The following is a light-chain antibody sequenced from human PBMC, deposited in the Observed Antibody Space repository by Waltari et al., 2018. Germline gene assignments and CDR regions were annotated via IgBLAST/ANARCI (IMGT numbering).Light chain of an antibody. J-gene: IGLJ3*02. V-gene: IGLV2-23*02. CDR2: DVS. CDR3: CSSAIINSWV. Sequence: DQKYPAKAPKLSMFDVSKRPSGISTRFSGSKSANPASLIISGLQAEDEADYYCCSSAIINSWVFGGGTKVTVL.